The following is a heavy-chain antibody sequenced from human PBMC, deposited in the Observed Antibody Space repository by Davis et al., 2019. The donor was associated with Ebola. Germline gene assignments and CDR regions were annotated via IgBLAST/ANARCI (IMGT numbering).Heavy chain of an antibody. CDR2: VYHTGST. V-gene: IGHV4-59*01. Sequence: SETVSLTCKVSGDPIDSFYWTWIRQPPGKGLEWIGYVYHTGSTSYSPSLKSRVTISVDTSQNQFSLKLSSVTAADTAVYYCARYNWHFGGFDPWGQGTLVTVSS. CDR1: GDPIDSFY. D-gene: IGHD1-20*01. J-gene: IGHJ5*02. CDR3: ARYNWHFGGFDP.